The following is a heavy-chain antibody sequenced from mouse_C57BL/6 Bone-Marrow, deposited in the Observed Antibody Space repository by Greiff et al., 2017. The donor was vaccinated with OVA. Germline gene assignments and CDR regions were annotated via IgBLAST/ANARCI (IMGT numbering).Heavy chain of an antibody. Sequence: QVQLQQPGAELVKPGASVKLSCKASGYTFTSYWMQWVKQRPGQGLEWIGEIDPSDSYTNYNQKFKGKATLTVDTSSSTAYMQLSSLTSEDSAVYYCAQGEYDYDGGFAYWGQGTLVTVSA. V-gene: IGHV1-50*01. CDR3: AQGEYDYDGGFAY. D-gene: IGHD2-4*01. CDR1: GYTFTSYW. CDR2: IDPSDSYT. J-gene: IGHJ3*01.